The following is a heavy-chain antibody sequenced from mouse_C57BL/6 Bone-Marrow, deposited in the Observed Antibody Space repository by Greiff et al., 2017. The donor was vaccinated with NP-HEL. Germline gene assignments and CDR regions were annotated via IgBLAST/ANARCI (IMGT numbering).Heavy chain of an antibody. V-gene: IGHV1-69*01. CDR1: GYTFTSYW. CDR2: IDPSDSYT. CDR3: ARVYYGSSYDAIDY. J-gene: IGHJ4*01. D-gene: IGHD1-1*01. Sequence: VQLQQPGAELVMPGASVKLSCKASGYTFTSYWMHWVKQRPGQGLEWIGEIDPSDSYTNYNQKFKGKSTLTVDKSSSTAYMQLSSLTSEDSAVYYCARVYYGSSYDAIDYWGQGTSVTVSS.